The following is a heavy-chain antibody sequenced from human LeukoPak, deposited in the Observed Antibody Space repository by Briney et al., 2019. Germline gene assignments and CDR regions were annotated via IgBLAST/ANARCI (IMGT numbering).Heavy chain of an antibody. CDR2: IKQDGSEK. CDR3: ARDSYSGSYYSSYFQH. V-gene: IGHV3-7*01. D-gene: IGHD1-26*01. Sequence: QSGGSLRLSCAASGFTFSSYWMSWVRQAPGKGLEWVANIKQDGSEKYYVDSVKGRFTISRDNAKNSLYLQMNSLRAEDTAVYYCARDSYSGSYYSSYFQHWGQGTLVTVSS. CDR1: GFTFSSYW. J-gene: IGHJ1*01.